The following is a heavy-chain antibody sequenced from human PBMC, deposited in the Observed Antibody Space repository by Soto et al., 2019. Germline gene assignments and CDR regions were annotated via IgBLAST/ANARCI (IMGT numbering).Heavy chain of an antibody. D-gene: IGHD3-10*01. V-gene: IGHV7-4-1*01. CDR2: INTNTGNP. CDR3: ARGGVMVRGVTEYYYFYGMDV. CDR1: GYTFTSYV. Sequence: PVKVYCKASGYTFTSYVVNWLRLTPGQGLERMGWINTNTGNPTYAQGFTGRFVFSLDTSVSTAYLQICSLKAEDTAVYYCARGGVMVRGVTEYYYFYGMDVWGQGTTVTVSS. J-gene: IGHJ6*02.